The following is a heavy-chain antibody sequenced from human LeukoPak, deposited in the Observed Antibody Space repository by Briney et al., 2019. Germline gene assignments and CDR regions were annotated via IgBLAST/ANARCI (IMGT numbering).Heavy chain of an antibody. CDR2: IYYSGST. CDR1: GGSISSHY. D-gene: IGHD5-12*01. Sequence: PSETLSLTCTVSGGSISSHYWSWIRQPPGKGLEWIGYIYYSGSTNYNPSLKSRVTISVDTSKNQFSLKLSSVTAADTAVYYCARGNIVATVIDYWGQGTLVTVSS. V-gene: IGHV4-59*11. J-gene: IGHJ4*02. CDR3: ARGNIVATVIDY.